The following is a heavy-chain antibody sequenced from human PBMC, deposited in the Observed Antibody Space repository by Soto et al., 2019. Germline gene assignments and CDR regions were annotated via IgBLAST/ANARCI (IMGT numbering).Heavy chain of an antibody. D-gene: IGHD6-13*01. CDR2: TSTNNDDR. Sequence: ASVKVSCKASGSRFSTYGINWVRQAPGQGLEWLGWTSTNNDDRNYAQKFRGRVTFTTDTSTSTAYMELRSLRSDDTAVYYCARDHGGRYSIANYYYYGMDVWGQGTTVTVSS. CDR3: ARDHGGRYSIANYYYYGMDV. V-gene: IGHV1-18*04. CDR1: GSRFSTYG. J-gene: IGHJ6*02.